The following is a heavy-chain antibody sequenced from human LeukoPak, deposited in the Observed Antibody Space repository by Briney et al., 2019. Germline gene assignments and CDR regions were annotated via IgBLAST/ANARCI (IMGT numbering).Heavy chain of an antibody. J-gene: IGHJ5*02. D-gene: IGHD2-2*02. CDR3: ARAENIVVVPAAIFDP. Sequence: GAPVKVSCKASGYTFTGYYMHWVRQAPGQGLEWMGWINPNSGGTNYAQKFQGRVTMTRDTSISTAYMELSRLRSDDTAVYYCARAENIVVVPAAIFDPWGQGTLVTVSS. CDR2: INPNSGGT. V-gene: IGHV1-2*02. CDR1: GYTFTGYY.